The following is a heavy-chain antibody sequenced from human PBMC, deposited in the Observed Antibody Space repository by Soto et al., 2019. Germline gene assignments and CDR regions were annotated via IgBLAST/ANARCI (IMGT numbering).Heavy chain of an antibody. J-gene: IGHJ6*02. CDR3: ARDQVRAVAGTSYYYGMDV. D-gene: IGHD6-19*01. CDR2: IYYSGST. Sequence: SETLSLTCTVSGGSISSGDYYWSWIRQPPGKGLEWIGYIYYSGSTNYNPSLKSRVTISVDTSKNQFSLKLSSVTAADTAVYYCARDQVRAVAGTSYYYGMDVWGQGTTVTVSS. CDR1: GGSISSGDYY. V-gene: IGHV4-61*08.